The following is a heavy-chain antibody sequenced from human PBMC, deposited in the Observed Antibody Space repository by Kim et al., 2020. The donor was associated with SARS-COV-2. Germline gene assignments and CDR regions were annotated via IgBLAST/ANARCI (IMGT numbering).Heavy chain of an antibody. CDR2: INPDGSAK. Sequence: GGSLRLSCTASGFTFSRYWMSWVRQAPGKGLEWLANINPDGSAKDYVDAVRGRFTISRDNAKNSLVLQMSSLGVEDTAMYYCANANLGWGQGTLVTVAS. D-gene: IGHD7-27*01. V-gene: IGHV3-7*03. J-gene: IGHJ4*02. CDR3: ANANLG. CDR1: GFTFSRYW.